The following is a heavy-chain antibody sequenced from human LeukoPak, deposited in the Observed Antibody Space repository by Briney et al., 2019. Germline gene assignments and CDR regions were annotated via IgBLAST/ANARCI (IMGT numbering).Heavy chain of an antibody. V-gene: IGHV1-69*13. CDR2: IIPIFGTA. CDR3: ARDRSKLWFGEFPRGHFDY. CDR1: GGTFSSYA. D-gene: IGHD3-10*01. J-gene: IGHJ4*02. Sequence: ASVKVSCKASGGTFSSYAISWVRQAPGQGLEWMGGIIPIFGTANYAQKFQGRATITADESTSTAYMELSSLRSEDTAVYYCARDRSKLWFGEFPRGHFDYWGQGTLVTVSS.